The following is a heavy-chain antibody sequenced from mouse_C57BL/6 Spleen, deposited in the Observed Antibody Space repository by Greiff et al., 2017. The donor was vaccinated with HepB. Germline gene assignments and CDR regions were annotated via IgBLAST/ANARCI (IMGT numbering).Heavy chain of an antibody. J-gene: IGHJ1*03. CDR1: GFTFSDYY. D-gene: IGHD4-1*01. V-gene: IGHV5-16*01. CDR2: INYDGSST. CDR3: ARDGNWDWYFDV. Sequence: EVQLVESEGGLVQPGSSMKLSCTASGFTFSDYYMAWVRQVPEKGLEWVSNINYDGSSTYYLDSLKSRFIISRDNEKNILYLQMSSLKSEDTATYYCARDGNWDWYFDVWGTGTTVTVAS.